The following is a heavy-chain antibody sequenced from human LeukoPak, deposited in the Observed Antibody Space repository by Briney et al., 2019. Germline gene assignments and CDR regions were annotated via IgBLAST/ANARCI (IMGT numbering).Heavy chain of an antibody. Sequence: PGGSLRLSCVGSGFTFSSYSMNWVRQAPGKGLEWVSYISSSSSTIYYADSVKGRFTISRDNAKNSLYLQMNSLRAEDTAVYYCARDGGYYGPYYFDYWGQGTLVTVSS. J-gene: IGHJ4*02. D-gene: IGHD3-10*01. V-gene: IGHV3-48*01. CDR1: GFTFSSYS. CDR2: ISSSSSTI. CDR3: ARDGGYYGPYYFDY.